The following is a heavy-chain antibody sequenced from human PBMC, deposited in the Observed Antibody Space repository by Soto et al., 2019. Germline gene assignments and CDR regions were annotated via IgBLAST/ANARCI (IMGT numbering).Heavy chain of an antibody. CDR2: ISTSSGST. D-gene: IGHD3-10*01. CDR3: VKQGGYLDSGTLSE. Sequence: EVQLLESGGGLVQPGGSLRLSCAASGFTFSSYDMSWVRQAPGKGLEWVSDISTSSGSTYYADSVGGRFTISRDNSKNTLYLQMNSLRAEDTAVYYCVKQGGYLDSGTLSEWGQGTLVIVSS. V-gene: IGHV3-23*01. J-gene: IGHJ4*02. CDR1: GFTFSSYD.